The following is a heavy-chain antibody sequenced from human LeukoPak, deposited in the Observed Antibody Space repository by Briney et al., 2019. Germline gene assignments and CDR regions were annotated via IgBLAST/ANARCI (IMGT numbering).Heavy chain of an antibody. Sequence: GGSLRLSCAASGFTFSSYWMSWVRQAPGKGLEWVANIKQDGSEKYYVDSVKGRFTISRDNAKNSLYLQMNSLRAEDTAVYYCARENYCSSTSVYDSDYYYYRDVGRKGTTVTVSS. J-gene: IGHJ6*03. CDR3: ARENYCSSTSVYDSDYYYYRDV. V-gene: IGHV3-7*03. CDR2: IKQDGSEK. D-gene: IGHD2-2*01. CDR1: GFTFSSYW.